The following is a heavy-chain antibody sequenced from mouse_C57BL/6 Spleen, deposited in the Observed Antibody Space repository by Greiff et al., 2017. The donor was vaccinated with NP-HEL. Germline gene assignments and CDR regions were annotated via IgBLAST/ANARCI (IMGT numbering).Heavy chain of an antibody. CDR1: GFSLTSYG. D-gene: IGHD3-2*02. J-gene: IGHJ3*01. CDR3: ASGGTAQAAWFAY. V-gene: IGHV2-6*01. Sequence: VQLVESGPGLVAPSQSLSITCTVSGFSLTSYGVDWVRQSPGKGLEWLGVIWGIGSTNYNSALKSRLSLSKDNSKSQDFLKMNSLQTDETAMYYWASGGTAQAAWFAYWGQGTLVTVSA. CDR2: IWGIGST.